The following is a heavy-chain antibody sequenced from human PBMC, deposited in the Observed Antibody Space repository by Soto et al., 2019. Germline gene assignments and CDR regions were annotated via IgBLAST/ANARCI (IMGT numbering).Heavy chain of an antibody. Sequence: GGSLRLSCEVSGLTFSNSWMNWVRQPPGKGLEWVANINPDGSGKYYVESLRGRFTISIDNAKNALYLQMNSLRAEDTAVYYCTRVSRVSLPAWWCQGALVTVSS. J-gene: IGHJ4*02. CDR3: TRVSRVSLPAW. V-gene: IGHV3-7*04. CDR1: GLTFSNSW. CDR2: INPDGSGK.